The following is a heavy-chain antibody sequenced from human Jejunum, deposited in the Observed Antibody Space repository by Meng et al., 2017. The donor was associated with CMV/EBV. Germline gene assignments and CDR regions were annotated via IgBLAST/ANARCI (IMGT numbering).Heavy chain of an antibody. CDR3: ARGGATPMVLRY. J-gene: IGHJ4*02. D-gene: IGHD5-18*01. CDR2: INRAGRT. Sequence: CDVDGGSFSDYYWSWVRLAPGKGLEWIGEINRAGRTNYNPSLRNRVSILIDTSKNQFSLTFNSVTAADTAVYYCARGGATPMVLRYWGQGTLVTVSS. CDR1: GGSFSDYY. V-gene: IGHV4-34*01.